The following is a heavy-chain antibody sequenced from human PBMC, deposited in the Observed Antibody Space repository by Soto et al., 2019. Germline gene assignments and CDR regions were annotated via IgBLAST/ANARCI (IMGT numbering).Heavy chain of an antibody. J-gene: IGHJ4*02. CDR3: ARDPPLDY. CDR1: GGSISSYY. V-gene: IGHV4-59*12. CDR2: IYYSGST. Sequence: PSETLSLTCTVSGGSISSYYWSWIRQPPGKGLEWIGYIYYSGSTNYNPSLKSRVTISVDTSKNQFSLKLSSVTAADTAVYYCARDPPLDYWGQGTLVTVSS.